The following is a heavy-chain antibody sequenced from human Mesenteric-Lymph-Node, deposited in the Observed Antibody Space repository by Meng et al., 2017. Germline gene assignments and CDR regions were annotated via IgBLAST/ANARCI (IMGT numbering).Heavy chain of an antibody. D-gene: IGHD4-17*01. Sequence: QVPLPESGPGLGKPSQTLSLTCTVSGGSISSGGFYWSWIRQHPGKGLEWIGYIYYSGSTYYNPSLRSRVAISIDTSKNQFSLKLTSVTAADTAVYFCARTNYGDYNWFDPWGQGTLVTVSS. V-gene: IGHV4-31*03. J-gene: IGHJ5*02. CDR1: GGSISSGGFY. CDR2: IYYSGST. CDR3: ARTNYGDYNWFDP.